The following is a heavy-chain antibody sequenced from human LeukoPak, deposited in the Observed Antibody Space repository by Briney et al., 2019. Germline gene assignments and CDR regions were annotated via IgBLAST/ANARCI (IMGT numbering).Heavy chain of an antibody. CDR1: GGTFSSYA. Sequence: ASVKVSCKASGGTFSSYAISWVRQAPGQGLEWMGGIIPIFGTANYAQKFQGRVTITADKSTSTAYMELSSLRSEDTAVYYCARGGELLWFGELLVYWGQGTLVTVSS. V-gene: IGHV1-69*06. D-gene: IGHD3-10*01. J-gene: IGHJ4*02. CDR3: ARGGELLWFGELLVY. CDR2: IIPIFGTA.